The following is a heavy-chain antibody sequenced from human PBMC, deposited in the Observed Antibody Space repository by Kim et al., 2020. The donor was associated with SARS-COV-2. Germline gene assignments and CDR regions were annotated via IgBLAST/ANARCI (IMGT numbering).Heavy chain of an antibody. D-gene: IGHD3-22*01. J-gene: IGHJ4*02. V-gene: IGHV1-2*02. Sequence: ASVKVSCKASGYTFTAYFIHWVRQAPGQGLEWMGWINANSGGTNYAQNFRGRVTLTRDTSISTAYMELARLRSDDTAVYYCARDWDYYDSSRYLGFDSWGQGTLVTSPQ. CDR1: GYTFTAYF. CDR3: ARDWDYYDSSRYLGFDS. CDR2: INANSGGT.